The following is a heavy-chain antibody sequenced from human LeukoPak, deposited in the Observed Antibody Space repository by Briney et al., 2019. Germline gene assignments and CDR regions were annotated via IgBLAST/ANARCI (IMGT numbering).Heavy chain of an antibody. CDR3: VRGSAGNHLFDY. V-gene: IGHV1-18*01. J-gene: IGHJ4*02. CDR2: ITTYNGNT. D-gene: IGHD1-14*01. Sequence: ASVKVSCKASGYTFSSYDISWVRQAPGQGLEWMGWITTYNGNTNYAQKLQGRVIMTTDTSTSTADMELRSLRSDDTAVYYCVRGSAGNHLFDYWGQGTLVTVSS. CDR1: GYTFSSYD.